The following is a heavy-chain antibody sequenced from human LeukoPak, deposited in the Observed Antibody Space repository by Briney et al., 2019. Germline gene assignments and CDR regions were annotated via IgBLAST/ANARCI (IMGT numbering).Heavy chain of an antibody. Sequence: PSETLSLTCTVSGGSISSITYYWAWIRQPPGKGLEWIGSIYHSGSTYYNPSLKSRVTISVDTSKNQFSLKLSSVTAADTAVYYCAREGTEIAAAGTDYWGQGTLVTVSS. CDR3: AREGTEIAAAGTDY. CDR2: IYHSGST. V-gene: IGHV4-39*07. D-gene: IGHD6-13*01. J-gene: IGHJ4*02. CDR1: GGSISSITYY.